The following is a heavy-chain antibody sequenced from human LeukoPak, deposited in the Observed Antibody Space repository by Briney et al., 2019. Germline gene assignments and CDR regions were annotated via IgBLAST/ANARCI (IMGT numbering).Heavy chain of an antibody. J-gene: IGHJ3*02. CDR1: GSTFSSYA. CDR3: AREALYDYVWGSYRYTSFSNAFDI. CDR2: ISSNGGST. V-gene: IGHV3-64*01. Sequence: PGGSLRLSCAASGSTFSSYAMHWVRQAPGKGLEYVSAISSNGGSTYYANSVKGRFTISRDNSKNTLYLQMGSLRAEDMAVYYCAREALYDYVWGSYRYTSFSNAFDIWGQGTMVTVSS. D-gene: IGHD3-16*02.